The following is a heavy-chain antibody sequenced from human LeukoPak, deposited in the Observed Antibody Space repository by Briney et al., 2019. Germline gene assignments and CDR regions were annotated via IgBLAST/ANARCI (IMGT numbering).Heavy chain of an antibody. CDR1: GFTFSSYS. D-gene: IGHD2-15*01. CDR3: VRRRMTIGTDY. J-gene: IGHJ4*02. CDR2: ISSSSNTI. V-gene: IGHV3-48*01. Sequence: PGGSLRLSCAASGFTFSSYSMNWVRQAPGKGLEWVSFISSSSNTIYYTDSVKGRFTISRDNAKNSLYLQMNSLRAEDMAVYYCVRRRMTIGTDYWGQGTLVTVSS.